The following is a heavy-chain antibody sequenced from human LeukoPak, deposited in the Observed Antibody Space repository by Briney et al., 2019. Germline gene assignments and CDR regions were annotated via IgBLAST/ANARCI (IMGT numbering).Heavy chain of an antibody. V-gene: IGHV3-43*01. CDR2: ISWDGGST. Sequence: QPGGSLRLSCAASGFTFDDYTMHLVRQAPGKGLEWVSLISWDGGSTYYADSVKGRFTISRDNSKNSLYLQMNSLRTEDTALYYCAKDIGGYCSGGSCYSGGAFDIWGQGTMVTVSS. CDR1: GFTFDDYT. J-gene: IGHJ3*02. D-gene: IGHD2-15*01. CDR3: AKDIGGYCSGGSCYSGGAFDI.